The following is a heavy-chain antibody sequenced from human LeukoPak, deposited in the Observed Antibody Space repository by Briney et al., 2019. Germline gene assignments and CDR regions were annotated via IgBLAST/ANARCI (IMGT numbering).Heavy chain of an antibody. CDR2: ISSSSSYI. CDR1: GFTFSSYS. Sequence: GGSLRLSCAASGFTFSSYSMNWVRQAPGKGLEWVSSISSSSSYIYYADSVKGRSTISRDNAKNSLYLQMNSLRAEDTAVYYCAREAYDFWSGYSSWGQGTLVTVSS. CDR3: AREAYDFWSGYSS. J-gene: IGHJ5*02. V-gene: IGHV3-21*01. D-gene: IGHD3-3*01.